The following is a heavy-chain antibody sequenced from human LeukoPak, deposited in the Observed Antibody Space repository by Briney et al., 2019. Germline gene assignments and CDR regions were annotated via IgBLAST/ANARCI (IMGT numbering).Heavy chain of an antibody. CDR2: ISAYNGNT. CDR1: GYTFTSYG. J-gene: IGHJ6*03. V-gene: IGHV1-18*01. CDR3: ARAPWEPLLSYYYNMDV. Sequence: GASVKVSCKASGYTFTSYGISWVRQAPGQGLEWMGWISAYNGNTNYAQKLQGRVTMTTDTSTSTAYMELRSLGSDDTAVYYCARAPWEPLLSYYYNMDVWGKGTTVTISS. D-gene: IGHD1-26*01.